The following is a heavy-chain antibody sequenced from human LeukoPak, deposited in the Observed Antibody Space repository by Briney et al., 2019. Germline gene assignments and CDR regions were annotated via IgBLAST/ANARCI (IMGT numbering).Heavy chain of an antibody. CDR3: AREGGVVVTATHLDY. Sequence: GASVKVSCKASGGTFSSYAISWVRQAPGQGLEWMGRIIPILGIANYAQKFQGRVTITADKSTSTAYMELSSLRSEDTAVYYCAREGGVVVTATHLDYWGQGTLVTVSS. V-gene: IGHV1-69*04. D-gene: IGHD2-21*02. J-gene: IGHJ4*02. CDR1: GGTFSSYA. CDR2: IIPILGIA.